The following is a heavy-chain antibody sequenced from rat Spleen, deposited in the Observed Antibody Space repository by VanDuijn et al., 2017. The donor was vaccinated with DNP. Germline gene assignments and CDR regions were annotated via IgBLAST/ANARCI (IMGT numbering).Heavy chain of an antibody. J-gene: IGHJ2*01. Sequence: EVQLVESGGGLVQPGRSLKLSCAASGFIFSNYWMTWIRQAPGKGLEWVASIGSTGDNTYSSDSVKGRFSLSRDNAKSTLYLQLNSLRSEDTATYYCTRRGTMMSFDYWGQGVMVTVSS. CDR3: TRRGTMMSFDY. V-gene: IGHV5-31*01. CDR2: IGSTGDNT. D-gene: IGHD1-12*01. CDR1: GFIFSNYW.